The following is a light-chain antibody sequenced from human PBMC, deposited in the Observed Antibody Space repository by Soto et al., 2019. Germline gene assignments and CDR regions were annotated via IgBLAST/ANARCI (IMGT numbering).Light chain of an antibody. J-gene: IGLJ3*02. CDR3: RSLAGNNNGV. V-gene: IGLV2-8*01. CDR2: EVS. CDR1: SSDVGGYNY. Sequence: QSALTQPPSASGSPGQSVTISCTGTSSDVGGYNYVSWYQQHPGKAPKLMISEVSKRPSGVPDRFAGSKSGNTASLTVSGRQAEDGADYHCRSLAGNNNGVFLGGTKL.